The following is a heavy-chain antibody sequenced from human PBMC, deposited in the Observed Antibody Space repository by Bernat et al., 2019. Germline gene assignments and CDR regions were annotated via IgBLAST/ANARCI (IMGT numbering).Heavy chain of an antibody. Sequence: QVQLVESGGGVVQPGRSLRLSCAASGFTFSSYSMHWVRQAPAKGLEWVAVISYDGSNKYYADSVKGRFTISRDNSKNTLYLQMNSLRAEDTAVYYCARKEVIMTPYYYYYYMDVWGKGTTVTVSS. CDR1: GFTFSSYS. V-gene: IGHV3-30*01. CDR3: ARKEVIMTPYYYYYYMDV. J-gene: IGHJ6*03. D-gene: IGHD3-3*01. CDR2: ISYDGSNK.